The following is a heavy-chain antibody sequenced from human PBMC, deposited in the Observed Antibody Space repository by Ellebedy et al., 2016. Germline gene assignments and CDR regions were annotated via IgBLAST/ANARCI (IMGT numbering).Heavy chain of an antibody. Sequence: SETLSLXCTVSGGSISSGAYYWTWIRQPAGKGLEWIGRIYTSGSPIYNPSLKSRVTMSVDTSKNHFSLELRSVTAADTAVYYCATLTIPGGSDSWGQGTLVTVSS. CDR2: IYTSGSP. D-gene: IGHD5-24*01. V-gene: IGHV4-61*02. J-gene: IGHJ4*02. CDR3: ATLTIPGGSDS. CDR1: GGSISSGAYY.